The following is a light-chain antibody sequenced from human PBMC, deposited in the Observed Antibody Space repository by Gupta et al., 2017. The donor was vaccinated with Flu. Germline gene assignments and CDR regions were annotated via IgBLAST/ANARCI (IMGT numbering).Light chain of an antibody. CDR1: QTVSNC. J-gene: IGKJ1*01. Sequence: PTSLSASVGDRVSITCRASQTVSNCLNWYQQQPGKAPKLLIFATSTLENGVPSRFSGSGSDTDFTLSISSLQPEDFATYYCQQTYTVTPTFGQGTKVEI. CDR3: QQTYTVTPT. V-gene: IGKV1-39*01. CDR2: ATS.